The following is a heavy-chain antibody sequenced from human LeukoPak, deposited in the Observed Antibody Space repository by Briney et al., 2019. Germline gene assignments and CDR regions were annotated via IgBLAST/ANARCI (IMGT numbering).Heavy chain of an antibody. CDR3: SSQRGGQVY. V-gene: IGHV3-74*01. CDR1: GFTFSSYW. J-gene: IGHJ4*02. D-gene: IGHD6-25*01. CDR2: ISNDGSST. Sequence: GGSLRLSCAASGFTFSSYWMHWVRQAPGKGLVWVSRISNDGSSTDYADSVKGRFTISRDNAKNTLYLQMHSLRAEDTALYYCSSQRGGQVYWGQGTLVTVSS.